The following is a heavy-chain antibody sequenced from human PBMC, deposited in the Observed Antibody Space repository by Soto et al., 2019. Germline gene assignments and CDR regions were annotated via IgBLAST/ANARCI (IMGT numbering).Heavy chain of an antibody. V-gene: IGHV4-31*03. CDR3: AREVGRGLQSAEGYYYGMDV. J-gene: IGHJ6*02. Sequence: SETLSLTCTVSGGSISSGVYYWSWIRQHPGKGLEWIGYIYYSGSTYYNPSLKSRVTISVDTSKNQFSLKLSSVTAADTAVYYCAREVGRGLQSAEGYYYGMDVWGQGTTVTVSS. CDR1: GGSISSGVYY. CDR2: IYYSGST. D-gene: IGHD5-12*01.